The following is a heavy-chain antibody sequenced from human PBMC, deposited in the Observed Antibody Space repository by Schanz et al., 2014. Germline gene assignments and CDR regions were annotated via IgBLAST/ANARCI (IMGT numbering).Heavy chain of an antibody. V-gene: IGHV3-30*02. CDR2: IRYDGSNN. D-gene: IGHD1-1*01. CDR1: GFTFSNCD. Sequence: VHLEESGGGLVQPGGSQRLSCAVSGFTFSNCDMTWVRQAPGKGLEWVAFIRYDGSNNYYADSVKGRFTISRDNSKNTLYLQMNSLRAEDTAVYYCTKFETRTGTNYWGQGTLVTVSS. CDR3: TKFETRTGTNY. J-gene: IGHJ4*02.